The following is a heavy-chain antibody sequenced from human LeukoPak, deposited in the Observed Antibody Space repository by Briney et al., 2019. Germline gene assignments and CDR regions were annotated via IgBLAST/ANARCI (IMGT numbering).Heavy chain of an antibody. D-gene: IGHD6-19*01. CDR2: INSNGDST. V-gene: IGHV3-64*01. CDR1: GFLFSSHA. CDR3: AREGQWLDS. Sequence: GGSLRLSCAATGFLFSSHAMHWVRQAPGKGLEYVSAINSNGDSTYHAHSVKGRFTISRDNSKNPLYLQMGSLRAEDMAVYYCAREGQWLDSWGLGTLVTVSS. J-gene: IGHJ5*01.